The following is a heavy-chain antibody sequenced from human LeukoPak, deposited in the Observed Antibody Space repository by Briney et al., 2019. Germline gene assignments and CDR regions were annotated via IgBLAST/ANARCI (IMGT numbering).Heavy chain of an antibody. CDR3: ARIPNSSSWSDYHYYYYMDV. Sequence: ASVKVSCKASGYTFTSYDINWVRQATGQGLEWMGWMNPNSGNTGYAQKFQGRVTMTRNTSISTAYMELSSLRSEDTAVYYCARIPNSSSWSDYHYYYYMDVWGKGTTVTVSS. J-gene: IGHJ6*03. D-gene: IGHD6-13*01. CDR2: MNPNSGNT. V-gene: IGHV1-8*01. CDR1: GYTFTSYD.